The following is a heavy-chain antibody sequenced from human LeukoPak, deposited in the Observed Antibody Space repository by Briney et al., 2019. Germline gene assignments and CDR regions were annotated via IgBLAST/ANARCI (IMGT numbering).Heavy chain of an antibody. CDR2: IYYSGST. Sequence: ASETLSLTCTVSGGSISSYYWSWIRQPPGKGLEWIGYIYYSGSTNYNPSLKSRVTISVDTSKNQFSLKLSSVTAADQAVYFCARAQWEVIYDWGQGTLVNGS. CDR3: ARAQWEVIYD. J-gene: IGHJ4*02. V-gene: IGHV4-59*01. CDR1: GGSISSYY. D-gene: IGHD1-26*01.